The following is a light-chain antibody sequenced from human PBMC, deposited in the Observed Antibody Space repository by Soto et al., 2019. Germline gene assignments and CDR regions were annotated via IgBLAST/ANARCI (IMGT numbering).Light chain of an antibody. J-gene: IGLJ1*01. CDR2: AVN. V-gene: IGLV2-8*01. CDR1: SSDIGTNNF. CDR3: SSYVGSNFSV. Sequence: QSALTQPPSASGSPGQSVTISCTGTSSDIGTNNFVSWYQQHPGKAPKVIIYAVNTRPSGVPDRFSGSKSGNTASLTVSGLQAEDEADYYCSSYVGSNFSVFAAGTKLTVL.